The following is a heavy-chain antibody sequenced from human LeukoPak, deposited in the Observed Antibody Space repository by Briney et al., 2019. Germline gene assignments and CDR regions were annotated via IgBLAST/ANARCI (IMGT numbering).Heavy chain of an antibody. CDR1: GGSISSYY. Sequence: PSETLSLTCTVSGGSISSYYWTWIRQPPGKALEWIGYIIYSGSTNYNPSLKSRATISVDRSKTQFFLKLRSVAAADTAVYYCARLSNYDILTGNSWFDSWGQGTLVTVS. V-gene: IGHV4-59*08. CDR2: IIYSGST. CDR3: ARLSNYDILTGNSWFDS. D-gene: IGHD3-9*01. J-gene: IGHJ5*01.